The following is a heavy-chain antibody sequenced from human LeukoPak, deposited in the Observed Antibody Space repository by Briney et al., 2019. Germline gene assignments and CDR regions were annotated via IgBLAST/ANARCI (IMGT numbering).Heavy chain of an antibody. J-gene: IGHJ4*02. V-gene: IGHV1-69*13. Sequence: ASVKVSCKASGGTFSSYAISWVRQAPGQGLEWMGGIIPIFGTANYAQKFQGRVTITADESTSTAYMELRSLRSDDTAVYYCARGLVIAVAGPFFDYWGQGTLVTVSS. CDR2: IIPIFGTA. CDR3: ARGLVIAVAGPFFDY. D-gene: IGHD6-19*01. CDR1: GGTFSSYA.